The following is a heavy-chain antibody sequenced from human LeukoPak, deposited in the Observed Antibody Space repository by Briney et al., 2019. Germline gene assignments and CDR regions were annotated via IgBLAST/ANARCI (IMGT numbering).Heavy chain of an antibody. CDR1: GFTFSSDS. CDR2: ISSSSSYI. D-gene: IGHD3-22*01. CDR3: ARPPGDYYDSSGFHSGVDY. V-gene: IGHV3-21*01. J-gene: IGHJ4*02. Sequence: GGSLRLSCAASGFTFSSDSMNWVRQAPGKGLEWVSSISSSSSYIYYADSVKGRFTISRDNAKNSLYLQMNSLRAEDTAVYYCARPPGDYYDSSGFHSGVDYWGQGTLVTVSS.